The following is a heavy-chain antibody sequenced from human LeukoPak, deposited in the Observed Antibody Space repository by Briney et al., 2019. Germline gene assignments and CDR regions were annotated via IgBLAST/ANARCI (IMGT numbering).Heavy chain of an antibody. J-gene: IGHJ6*02. Sequence: GGSLRLSCAASGFTVSNNYMSWVRQAPGKGLEWVSTIERGGSTFYAGSLQGRFTISRDNSKNTLYLQMNSLRAEDTALYYCGRGGYDMHDWGQGTTVSVSS. CDR3: GRGGYDMHD. V-gene: IGHV3-66*01. D-gene: IGHD2-2*01. CDR1: GFTVSNNY. CDR2: IERGGST.